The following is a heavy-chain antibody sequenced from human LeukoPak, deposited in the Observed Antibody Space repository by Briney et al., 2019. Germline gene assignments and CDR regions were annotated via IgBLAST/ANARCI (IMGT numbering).Heavy chain of an antibody. J-gene: IGHJ4*02. CDR3: TTFYHEYSPY. D-gene: IGHD2/OR15-2a*01. Sequence: GGSLRLYCAASGFSFMNAWMIWVRQAPGKGLEWVGRIKSNADGGTPDYAAPARGRFTISRDDSKNTLYLQMNSLKTEDTAVYYCTTFYHEYSPYWGRGTLVTVSS. CDR2: IKSNADGGTP. V-gene: IGHV3-15*01. CDR1: GFSFMNAW.